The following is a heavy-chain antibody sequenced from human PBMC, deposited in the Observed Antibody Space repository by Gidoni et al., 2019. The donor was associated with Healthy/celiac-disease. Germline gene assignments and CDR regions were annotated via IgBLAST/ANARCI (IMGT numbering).Heavy chain of an antibody. Sequence: EVQLVESGGGLVQPGASLRLSCAASGFTFSSYSMNWVRQAPGKGLEWVSYISSSSSTIYYADSVKGRFTISRDNAKNSLYLQMNSLRDEDTAVYYCARGVWGGYDPNWFDPWGQGTLVTVSS. CDR3: ARGVWGGYDPNWFDP. CDR2: ISSSSSTI. D-gene: IGHD5-12*01. CDR1: GFTFSSYS. J-gene: IGHJ5*02. V-gene: IGHV3-48*02.